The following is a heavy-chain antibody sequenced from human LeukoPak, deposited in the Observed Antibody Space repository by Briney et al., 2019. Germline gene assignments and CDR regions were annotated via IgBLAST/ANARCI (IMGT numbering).Heavy chain of an antibody. D-gene: IGHD3-10*01. V-gene: IGHV1-2*02. J-gene: IGHJ5*02. CDR1: GYTFTGYY. Sequence: ASVKVSCKASGYTFTGYYMHWVRQAPGQGLEWMGWINPNSGGTNYAQKFQGRVTMTRDTSISTAYMELSRLRSDDTAVYYCARRITMVRGVIIRRTINWFDPWGQGTLVTVSS. CDR2: INPNSGGT. CDR3: ARRITMVRGVIIRRTINWFDP.